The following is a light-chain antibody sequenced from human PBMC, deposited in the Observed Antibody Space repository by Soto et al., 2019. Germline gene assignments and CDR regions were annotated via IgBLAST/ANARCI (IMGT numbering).Light chain of an antibody. Sequence: DIQMTQSPSSLSASVGDRVTLTCRASQSISTDLNWYQQKPGNAPKLLIYAALNLQSGVPSRFSGSGSGTDFTLTISSLQPEDFATYYCQQSYSTPPYTFGQGTKVEIK. CDR2: AAL. V-gene: IGKV1-39*01. CDR1: QSISTD. J-gene: IGKJ2*01. CDR3: QQSYSTPPYT.